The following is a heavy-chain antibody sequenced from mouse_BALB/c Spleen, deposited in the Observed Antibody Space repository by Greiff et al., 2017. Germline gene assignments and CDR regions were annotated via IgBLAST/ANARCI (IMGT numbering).Heavy chain of an antibody. CDR1: GYTFSSYW. CDR2: ILPGSGST. J-gene: IGHJ2*01. D-gene: IGHD2-4*01. CDR3: ARKGLRRDYFDY. V-gene: IGHV1-9*01. Sequence: QVQLQQSGAELMKPGASVKISCKATGYTFSSYWIEWVKQRPGHGLEWIGEILPGSGSTNYNEKFKGKATFTADTSSNTAYMQLSSLTSEDSAVYYCARKGLRRDYFDYWGQGTTLTVSS.